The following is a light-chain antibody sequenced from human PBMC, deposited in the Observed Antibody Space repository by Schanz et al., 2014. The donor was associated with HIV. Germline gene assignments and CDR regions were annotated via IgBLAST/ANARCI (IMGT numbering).Light chain of an antibody. Sequence: QLVLTQSPSASASLGASVKLTCTLSSGHNTYTIAWHQQLPGKAPRYLMKLEGNGRYDKGTGIPARFSGSSSGADRYLTISNLQSEDEADYYCETWDRNTRVFGGGTKLTVL. V-gene: IGLV4-60*03. CDR1: SGHNTYT. CDR2: LEGNGRY. J-gene: IGLJ3*02. CDR3: ETWDRNTRV.